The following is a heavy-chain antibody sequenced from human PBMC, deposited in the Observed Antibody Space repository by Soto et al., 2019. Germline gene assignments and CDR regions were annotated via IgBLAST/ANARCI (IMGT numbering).Heavy chain of an antibody. CDR3: GRGGGPYVWFNEF. CDR1: GGLFSSFA. CDR2: IIPVFGTP. D-gene: IGHD3-10*01. Sequence: QEQLVQSGPEVKKPGSSVKVSCKDSGGLFSSFAISWVRQAPGQGLEWLGGIIPVFGTPTYAEKFQGRLTITADEATNTAYMELSSLRSGDTAVYYCGRGGGPYVWFNEFWGQGTRVTVSS. J-gene: IGHJ4*02. V-gene: IGHV1-69*01.